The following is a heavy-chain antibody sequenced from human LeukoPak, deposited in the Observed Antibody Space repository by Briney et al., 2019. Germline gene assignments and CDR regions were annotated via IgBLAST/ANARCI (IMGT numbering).Heavy chain of an antibody. CDR1: GGSFSGYY. Sequence: SETLSLTCAVYGGSFSGYYWSWIRQPPGKGLEWMGEINHSGSTNYNASLKSRGTISGDTSKNQFSLKQRPGTAADTAADYCGRGFSGPPFTFLLHPWRQGSLVAVSS. J-gene: IGHJ5*02. CDR2: INHSGST. V-gene: IGHV4-34*01. D-gene: IGHD3-10*01. CDR3: GRGFSGPPFTFLLHP.